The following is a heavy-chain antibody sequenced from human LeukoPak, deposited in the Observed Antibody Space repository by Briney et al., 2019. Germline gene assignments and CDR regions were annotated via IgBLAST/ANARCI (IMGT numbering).Heavy chain of an antibody. J-gene: IGHJ4*02. V-gene: IGHV3-23*01. Sequence: QPGGSLRLSCAVSVITLSNYGMSWVRQAPGKGLEWVAVISDSGGRTNYADSVKGRFTISRYNPKETLHLQMNSLRAEDTAVYFCATRGVVIRVILVGFHKEAYYFDSWGKGALVTVSS. CDR1: VITLSNYG. CDR3: ATRGVVIRVILVGFHKEAYYFDS. D-gene: IGHD3-22*01. CDR2: ISDSGGRT.